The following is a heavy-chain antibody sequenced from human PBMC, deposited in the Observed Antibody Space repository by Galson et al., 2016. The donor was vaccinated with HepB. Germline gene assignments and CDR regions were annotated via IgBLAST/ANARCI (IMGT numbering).Heavy chain of an antibody. CDR1: GGNFTTYA. CDR3: ARDLACSGAACYSHDAFDI. Sequence: SVKVSCKASGGNFTTYAISWVRQAPGQGLEWMGGIITMFPKANYAQNFQGRVTVTADESTSTAYMELSSLRSDDTAVYFCARDLACSGAACYSHDAFDIWGQGTMITVSS. V-gene: IGHV1-69*13. J-gene: IGHJ3*02. D-gene: IGHD2-15*01. CDR2: IITMFPKA.